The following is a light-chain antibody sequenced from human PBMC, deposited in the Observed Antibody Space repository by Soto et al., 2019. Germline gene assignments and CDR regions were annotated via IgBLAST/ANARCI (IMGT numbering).Light chain of an antibody. Sequence: EIMLTQSPVTLSLSPGEGATLSCRASQSVAGSYLAWYQQKPGRTPRLLIYGASSRATGIPARFSGSGSGTEFTLTINRLEPEDFAVYYCQQYGVSPRTFGQGTKVEIK. CDR2: GAS. CDR1: QSVAGSY. J-gene: IGKJ1*01. CDR3: QQYGVSPRT. V-gene: IGKV3-20*01.